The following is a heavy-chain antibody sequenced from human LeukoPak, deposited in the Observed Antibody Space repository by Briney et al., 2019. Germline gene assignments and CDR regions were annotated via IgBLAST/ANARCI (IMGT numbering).Heavy chain of an antibody. CDR2: IYYSGST. D-gene: IGHD1-7*01. Sequence: SETLSLTCTVSSGSISSYYWSWIRQPPGKGPEWIGYIYYSGSTNYNPSLKSRVTISVDTSKNQFSLKLSSVTAADTAVYYCARDNWNYGSSMDVWGQGTTVTVSS. V-gene: IGHV4-59*01. J-gene: IGHJ6*02. CDR1: SGSISSYY. CDR3: ARDNWNYGSSMDV.